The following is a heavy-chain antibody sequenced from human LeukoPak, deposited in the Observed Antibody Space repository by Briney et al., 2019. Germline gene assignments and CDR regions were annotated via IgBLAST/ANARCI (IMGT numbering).Heavy chain of an antibody. CDR2: ISGSNSYI. Sequence: PGGSLRLSCAASGFTFNSYSMNWVRQAPGKGLEWVSSISGSNSYIYYADSMKGRFTISRDNAKNSLYLQMNSLRAEDTAVYYCARATITMIVVEAFDIWGQGTMVTVSS. D-gene: IGHD3-22*01. J-gene: IGHJ3*02. V-gene: IGHV3-21*04. CDR1: GFTFNSYS. CDR3: ARATITMIVVEAFDI.